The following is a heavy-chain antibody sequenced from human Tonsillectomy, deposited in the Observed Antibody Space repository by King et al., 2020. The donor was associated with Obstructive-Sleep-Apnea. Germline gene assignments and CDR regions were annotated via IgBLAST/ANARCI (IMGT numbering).Heavy chain of an antibody. CDR2: ISGSGGST. J-gene: IGHJ4*02. Sequence: VQLVESGGGLVQPGGSLRLSCAASGFTFSSYAMSWVRQAPGKGLEWVSAISGSGGSTYYADSVKGRFTISRDNSKNTPYLQMNSLRAEDTAGYYCAKDQVFHYAVSRFDYRGQGTLVTVSS. D-gene: IGHD5/OR15-5a*01. V-gene: IGHV3-23*04. CDR1: GFTFSSYA. CDR3: AKDQVFHYAVSRFDY.